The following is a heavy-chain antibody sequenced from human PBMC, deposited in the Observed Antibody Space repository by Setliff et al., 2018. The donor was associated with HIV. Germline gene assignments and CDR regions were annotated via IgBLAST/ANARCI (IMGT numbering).Heavy chain of an antibody. V-gene: IGHV1-46*01. CDR2: VYPSDGST. J-gene: IGHJ6*02. Sequence: ASVKVSCKASGYTFTSYYMHWVRQAPGQGLEWMGMVYPSDGSTSYAQKFQGRVTMTRDTSTSTVYMELSSLRSEDTAVYYCARDWDAVTTGQPSNYYYGMDVWGQGTLVTVSS. D-gene: IGHD4-17*01. CDR3: ARDWDAVTTGQPSNYYYGMDV. CDR1: GYTFTSYY.